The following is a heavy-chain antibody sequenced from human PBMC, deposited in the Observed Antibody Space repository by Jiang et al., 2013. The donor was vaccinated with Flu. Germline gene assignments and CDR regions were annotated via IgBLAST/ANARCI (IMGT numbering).Heavy chain of an antibody. V-gene: IGHV3-21*04. Sequence: GLVKPGGSLRLSCAASGFTFSSYSMNWVRQAPGKGLEWVSSISSSSSYIYYADSVKGRFSISRDNAKKSLYLEMNSLRAEDTAFYYCARGESAGVNFGPLDYWGLGTLVTVSS. D-gene: IGHD4-23*01. CDR2: ISSSSSYI. J-gene: IGHJ4*02. CDR1: GFTFSSYS. CDR3: ARGESAGVNFGPLDY.